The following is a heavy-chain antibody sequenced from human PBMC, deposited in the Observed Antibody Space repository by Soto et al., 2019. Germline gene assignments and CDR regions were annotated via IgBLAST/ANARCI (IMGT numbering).Heavy chain of an antibody. CDR1: GGSFSGYY. J-gene: IGHJ5*02. V-gene: IGHV4-34*01. Sequence: SETLSLTCAVYGGSFSGYYWSWIRQPPGKGLEWIGENNHSGSTNYNPSLKSRVTISVDTSKNQFSLKLNSVTAADTAIYYCARSNSGYYKWFDPWGQGTLVTVSS. CDR3: ARSNSGYYKWFDP. CDR2: NNHSGST. D-gene: IGHD3-22*01.